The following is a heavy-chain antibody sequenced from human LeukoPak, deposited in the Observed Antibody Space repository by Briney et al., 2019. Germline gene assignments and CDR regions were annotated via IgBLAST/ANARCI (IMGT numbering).Heavy chain of an antibody. Sequence: PGGSLRLSCAASGFTFDDYAMHWVRQAPGKGLEWVSGISWNSGSIGYADSVKGRFTMSRDNAKNSLYLQMNSLRAEDTALYYCAKGVRITMVRGAFDIWGQGTMVTVSS. J-gene: IGHJ3*02. CDR2: ISWNSGSI. CDR3: AKGVRITMVRGAFDI. D-gene: IGHD3-10*01. CDR1: GFTFDDYA. V-gene: IGHV3-9*01.